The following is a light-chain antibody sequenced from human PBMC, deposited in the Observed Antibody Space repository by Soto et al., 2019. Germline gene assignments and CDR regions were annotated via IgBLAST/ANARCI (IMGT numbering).Light chain of an antibody. CDR2: EGT. CDR1: SSDVGSYTL. Sequence: QSALTQPASVSGSPGQSITISCSGTSSDVGSYTLVSWYQQSPRKVPKLLIYEGTKRPSGVSHRFSGSKSGNTASLTIYALQAEDEEDYFCRSYGWSRASYVFGTGTKLTVL. CDR3: RSYGWSRASYV. V-gene: IGLV2-23*01. J-gene: IGLJ1*01.